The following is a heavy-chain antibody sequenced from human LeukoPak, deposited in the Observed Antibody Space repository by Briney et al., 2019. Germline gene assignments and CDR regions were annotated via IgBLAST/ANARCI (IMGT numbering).Heavy chain of an antibody. CDR1: GFTFSSYG. CDR2: IWYDGSNK. CDR3: AKDTGYSGYELYYYYYGMDV. Sequence: GGSLRLSCAASGFTFSSYGMHWVRQAPGKGLEWVAVIWYDGSNKYYADSVKGRFTISRDNSKNTLYLQMNSLRAEDTAVYYCAKDTGYSGYELYYYYYGMDVWGQGTTVTVSS. D-gene: IGHD5-12*01. J-gene: IGHJ6*02. V-gene: IGHV3-33*06.